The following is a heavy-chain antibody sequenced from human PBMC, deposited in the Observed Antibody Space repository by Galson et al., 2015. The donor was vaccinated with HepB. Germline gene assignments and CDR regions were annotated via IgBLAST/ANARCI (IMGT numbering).Heavy chain of an antibody. CDR1: GYTLTELS. Sequence: SVKVSCKVSGYTLTELSMHWVRQAPGKGLEWMGGFDPEDGETIYAQKFQGRVTMTEDTSTDTAYMELSSLRSEDTAVYYCATDQPSSSDAFDIWGQGTMVTVSS. V-gene: IGHV1-24*01. D-gene: IGHD6-13*01. J-gene: IGHJ3*02. CDR2: FDPEDGET. CDR3: ATDQPSSSDAFDI.